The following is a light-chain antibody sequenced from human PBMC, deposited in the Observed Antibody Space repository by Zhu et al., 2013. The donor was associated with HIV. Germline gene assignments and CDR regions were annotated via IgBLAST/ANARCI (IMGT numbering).Light chain of an antibody. CDR1: QSISRY. J-gene: IGKJ5*01. V-gene: IGKV1-39*01. Sequence: DIQMTQSPSSLSASVGDRVTITCRASQSISRYLNWYQQIPGKAPKLLIYAASSLQSGVPSRFSGSGSGTDFTLTISSLQPEDFATYYCQQSYSTPFTFGQGTRLEIK. CDR3: QQSYSTPFT. CDR2: AAS.